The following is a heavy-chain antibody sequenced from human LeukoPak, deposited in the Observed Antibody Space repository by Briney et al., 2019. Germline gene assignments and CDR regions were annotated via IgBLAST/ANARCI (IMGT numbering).Heavy chain of an antibody. J-gene: IGHJ3*02. D-gene: IGHD5-12*01. CDR2: INTDNGSP. CDR3: ARQDYEYPGAFDI. V-gene: IGHV7-4-1*02. CDR1: GYTFTSHA. Sequence: ASVKVSCKASGYTFTSHAMNWVRQAPGQGLEWMGWINTDNGSPTYGQGFTGRFVFSLDTSVSTAYLQWSSLKASDTAMYYCARQDYEYPGAFDIWGQGTMVTVSS.